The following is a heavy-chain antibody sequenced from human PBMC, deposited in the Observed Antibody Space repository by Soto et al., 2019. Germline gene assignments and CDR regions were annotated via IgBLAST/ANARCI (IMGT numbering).Heavy chain of an antibody. D-gene: IGHD3-10*01. CDR2: IYHSGST. V-gene: IGHV4-30-2*01. CDR1: GGSISSGGYS. Sequence: TLSLTCAVSGGSISSGGYSWSWIRQPPGKGLEWIGYIYHSGSTYYNPSLKSRVTISVDRSKNQFSLKLSSVTAADTAVYYCARDSLITMVRGVKQYYYYGMDVWGQGTTVTVSS. CDR3: ARDSLITMVRGVKQYYYYGMDV. J-gene: IGHJ6*02.